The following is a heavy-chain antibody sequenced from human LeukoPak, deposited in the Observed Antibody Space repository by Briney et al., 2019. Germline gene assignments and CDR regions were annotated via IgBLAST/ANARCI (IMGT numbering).Heavy chain of an antibody. CDR2: IWYDGSNE. J-gene: IGHJ3*02. CDR3: ARDADEYCSSTTCRGGSFDI. CDR1: GFTFRSYG. V-gene: IGHV3-33*01. D-gene: IGHD2-2*01. Sequence: GGSLRLSCAASGFTFRSYGMHWVRQAPGKGLEWVAVIWYDGSNEYYADSVKGRFTISRDNSKNTLYLQMNSLRAEDTAVYYCARDADEYCSSTTCRGGSFDIWGQGTMVTVSS.